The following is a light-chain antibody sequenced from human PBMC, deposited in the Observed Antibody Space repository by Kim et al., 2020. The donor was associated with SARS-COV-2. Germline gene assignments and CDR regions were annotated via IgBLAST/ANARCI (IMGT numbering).Light chain of an antibody. V-gene: IGKV1-17*01. CDR3: LQHKNLPLT. J-gene: IGKJ3*01. Sequence: ASVGDRVTITCRASQDIRNNLGWYQQSPGRAPQRLIQGASSLQTGVPSRFSGSGSGTDFTLTISSLQPEDIATYYCLQHKNLPLTFGQGTKLDIK. CDR1: QDIRNN. CDR2: GAS.